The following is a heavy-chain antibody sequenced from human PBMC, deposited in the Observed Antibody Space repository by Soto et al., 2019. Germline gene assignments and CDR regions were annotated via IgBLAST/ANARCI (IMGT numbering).Heavy chain of an antibody. CDR2: IYYSGST. V-gene: IGHV4-39*01. J-gene: IGHJ5*02. D-gene: IGHD2-21*01. CDR3: ARSDIPLCWLDP. CDR1: GGPISSRSYS. Sequence: SETLSLTCAVSGGPISSRSYSGGWIRKHPGKGREWIGIIYYSGSTYYTPPLKSRVTISGDTSKNQFSLKLSSVTAADTAVGYCARSDIPLCWLDPWGQGTLVAVSS.